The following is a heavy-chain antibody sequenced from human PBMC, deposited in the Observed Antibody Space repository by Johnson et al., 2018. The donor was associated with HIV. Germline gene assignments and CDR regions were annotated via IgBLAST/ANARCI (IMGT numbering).Heavy chain of an antibody. Sequence: VQLVESGGGLVKPGGSLRLSCAASGFTFPNAWMHWIRQAPGKGLEWVSYISSSGSTIYYADSVKGRFTISRDNAKNSLYLQMNSLRAEDTAVYYCAKDRILSGYGPGAFDIWGQGTMVTVSS. CDR2: ISSSGSTI. D-gene: IGHD5-12*01. J-gene: IGHJ3*02. CDR3: AKDRILSGYGPGAFDI. V-gene: IGHV3-11*04. CDR1: GFTFPNAW.